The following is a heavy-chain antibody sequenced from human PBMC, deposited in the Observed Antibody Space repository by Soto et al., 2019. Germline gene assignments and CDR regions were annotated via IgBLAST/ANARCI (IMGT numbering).Heavy chain of an antibody. V-gene: IGHV4-39*02. D-gene: IGHD2-15*01. CDR3: ARDGYCSGGSCYSVPVFDY. CDR1: GGSISSSSYY. Sequence: SETLSLTCTVSGGSISSSSYYWGWIRQPPGKGLEWIGSIYYSGSTYYNPSLKSRVTISVDTSKNQFSLKLSSVTAADTAVYYCARDGYCSGGSCYSVPVFDYWGQGTLVTVSS. J-gene: IGHJ4*02. CDR2: IYYSGST.